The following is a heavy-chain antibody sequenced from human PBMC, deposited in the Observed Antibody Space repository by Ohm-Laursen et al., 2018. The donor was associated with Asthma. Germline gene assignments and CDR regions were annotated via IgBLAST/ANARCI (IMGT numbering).Heavy chain of an antibody. Sequence: SLTCTVSGDSISSGDNYWSWIRQHPGKGLEWIAYIYYTGNTYYNPSLKSRITMSVDTSKNQFSLRLSSVTAADTAVYFCARARHTSYEEGSGYYRFDYWGQGTLVTVSS. D-gene: IGHD3-22*01. V-gene: IGHV4-31*03. CDR2: IYYTGNT. CDR1: GDSISSGDNY. CDR3: ARARHTSYEEGSGYYRFDY. J-gene: IGHJ4*02.